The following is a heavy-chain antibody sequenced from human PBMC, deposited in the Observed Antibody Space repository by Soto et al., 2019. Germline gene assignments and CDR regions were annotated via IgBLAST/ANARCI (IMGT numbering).Heavy chain of an antibody. CDR3: ARGRGSYYGEYYFDY. J-gene: IGHJ4*02. Sequence: PSETRSLTCTVSGGSISSGGYYWSWIRQHPGKGLEWIGYIYYSGSTYYNPSLKSRVTISVDTSKNQFSLKLSSVTAADTAVYYCARGRGSYYGEYYFDYWGQGTLVTVSS. D-gene: IGHD1-26*01. CDR1: GGSISSGGYY. V-gene: IGHV4-31*03. CDR2: IYYSGST.